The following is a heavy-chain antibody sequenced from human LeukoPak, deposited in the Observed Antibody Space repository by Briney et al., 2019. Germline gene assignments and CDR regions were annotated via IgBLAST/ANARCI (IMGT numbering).Heavy chain of an antibody. J-gene: IGHJ6*02. Sequence: GGSLRLSCAASGFTFSSYSMNWIRQAPGKGLKWVSSISSSSSDIYYADSVKGRFTISRDNAKNSLYLQMNSLRAEDTAVYYCARDRPEDQPLWFGKFSMTYYYYYGMDVWGQGTTVTVSS. D-gene: IGHD3-10*01. CDR3: ARDRPEDQPLWFGKFSMTYYYYYGMDV. CDR1: GFTFSSYS. V-gene: IGHV3-21*01. CDR2: ISSSSSDI.